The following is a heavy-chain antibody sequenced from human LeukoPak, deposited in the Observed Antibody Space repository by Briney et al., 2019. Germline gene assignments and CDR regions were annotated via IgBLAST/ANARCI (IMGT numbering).Heavy chain of an antibody. CDR1: SYSISSGSY. Sequence: PSETLSLTCAVSSYSISSGSYWGWIRQSPGKGLEWVGSIFHSGNSYYNPSLKSRLTMSVDTSKNQFSLKLTSVTAADTALYYCARVTYVDDMLYQYFDYWGQGILVTVPS. CDR3: ARVTYVDDMLYQYFDY. V-gene: IGHV4-38-2*01. J-gene: IGHJ4*02. CDR2: IFHSGNS. D-gene: IGHD4-17*01.